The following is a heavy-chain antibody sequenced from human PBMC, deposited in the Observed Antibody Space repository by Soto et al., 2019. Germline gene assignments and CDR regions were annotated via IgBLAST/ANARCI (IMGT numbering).Heavy chain of an antibody. CDR2: ITSDGKSK. CDR3: ARESGDWPLNWFDP. V-gene: IGHV3-74*01. CDR1: GFNFSNHW. Sequence: GGSLRLSCAASGFNFSNHWMHWVRQRPGEGLVWVSRITSDGKSKAYAESVKGRFAISRDNAKNTLYLQMNGLTAEDTAVYFCARESGDWPLNWFDPWGLGTLVTVSS. J-gene: IGHJ5*02. D-gene: IGHD2-21*02.